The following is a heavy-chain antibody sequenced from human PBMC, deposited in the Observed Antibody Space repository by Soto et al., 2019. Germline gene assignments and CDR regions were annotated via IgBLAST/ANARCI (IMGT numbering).Heavy chain of an antibody. D-gene: IGHD3-22*01. Sequence: VASVKVSCKASGFTFTNSAMQWVRQARGQSLEWIGWIVVGNGNTKYSQKFQGRVTITRDTSASTAYMELTSLRSEDTAVYYCARSSGYYYVDYWGQGTLVTVSS. V-gene: IGHV1-3*01. CDR2: IVVGNGNT. J-gene: IGHJ4*02. CDR3: ARSSGYYYVDY. CDR1: GFTFTNSA.